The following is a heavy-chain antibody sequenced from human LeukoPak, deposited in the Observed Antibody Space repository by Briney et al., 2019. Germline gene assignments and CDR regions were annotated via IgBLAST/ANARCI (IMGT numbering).Heavy chain of an antibody. CDR1: GFTFDDYG. CDR3: ARDSHYYDSSGYYSSAFDI. Sequence: GGSLRLSCVASGFTFDDYGMSWVRQAPGKGLEWVSCINWNGGSTGYADSVKGRFTISRDNAKNSLYLQMNSLRAEDTALYYCARDSHYYDSSGYYSSAFDIWGQGTMVTVSS. V-gene: IGHV3-20*04. CDR2: INWNGGST. J-gene: IGHJ3*02. D-gene: IGHD3-22*01.